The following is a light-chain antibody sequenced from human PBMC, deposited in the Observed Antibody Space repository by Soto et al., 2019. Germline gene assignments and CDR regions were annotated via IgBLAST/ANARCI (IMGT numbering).Light chain of an antibody. CDR2: DAS. Sequence: EIVLTQSPATLSLSPGERATLSCRASQSVGNFLAWYQQKTGQPPRLVIYDASNRATGIPARFSGSGSGTDFTLTISSLEPEDFAVYYCQQRSTLYTFGQGTKLEIK. J-gene: IGKJ2*01. CDR1: QSVGNF. CDR3: QQRSTLYT. V-gene: IGKV3-11*01.